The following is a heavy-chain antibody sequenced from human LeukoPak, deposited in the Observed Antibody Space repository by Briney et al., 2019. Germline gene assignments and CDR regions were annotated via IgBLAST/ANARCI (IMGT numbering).Heavy chain of an antibody. V-gene: IGHV3-23*01. Sequence: GGSLRLSCAASGFTFSSFDMSWVRQAPGEGLEWVSAISGSGGSTYNADSVKGRFTISRDNSKNTMYLQMNSLRAEDTAVYYCAKGHYGDYFSTGAFDIWGLGTTVIVSS. CDR1: GFTFSSFD. D-gene: IGHD4-17*01. CDR2: ISGSGGST. CDR3: AKGHYGDYFSTGAFDI. J-gene: IGHJ3*02.